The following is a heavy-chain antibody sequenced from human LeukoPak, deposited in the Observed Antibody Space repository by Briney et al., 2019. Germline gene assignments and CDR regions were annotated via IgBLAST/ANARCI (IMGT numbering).Heavy chain of an antibody. CDR3: AITGYCSSTSCLKEDYMDV. J-gene: IGHJ6*03. CDR1: GYSFTSYC. D-gene: IGHD2-2*01. Sequence: GESLKISCKGSGYSFTSYCIGWVRQMPGKGLEWMGIIYPGDSDTRYSPSFQGRVTISADKSISTAYLQWSSLKASDTAMYYCAITGYCSSTSCLKEDYMDVWGKGTTVTVSS. CDR2: IYPGDSDT. V-gene: IGHV5-51*01.